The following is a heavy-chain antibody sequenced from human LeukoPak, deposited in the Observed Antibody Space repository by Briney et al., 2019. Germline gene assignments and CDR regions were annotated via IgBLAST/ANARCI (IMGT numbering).Heavy chain of an antibody. CDR2: INYGVSI. J-gene: IGHJ3*01. CDR1: EMSFSAYY. Sequence: SETLSLTCAVSEMSFSAYYWNWIRQSPGKGLEWIGEINYGVSIKYTPSLEGRGTILIDTSKNQFSLKLTSVTAADTAVYYCARGFPPGSGSRGSHAFDVWGQGTMVTVSS. CDR3: ARGFPPGSGSRGSHAFDV. D-gene: IGHD6-19*01. V-gene: IGHV4-34*01.